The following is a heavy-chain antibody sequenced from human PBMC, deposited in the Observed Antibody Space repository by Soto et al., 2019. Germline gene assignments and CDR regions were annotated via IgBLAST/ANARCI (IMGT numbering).Heavy chain of an antibody. CDR2: IYYSGST. CDR3: AREIEDTSGYYREYYFDY. V-gene: IGHV4-59*01. Sequence: PSETLSLTCTVSCGSISNYYWSWIRQPPGKGLEWIGYIYYSGSTNYNPSLKSRVTISVDTSKNQFSLKLSSVTAADTAVYYCAREIEDTSGYYREYYFDYWGQGALVTVS. D-gene: IGHD3-22*01. J-gene: IGHJ4*02. CDR1: CGSISNYY.